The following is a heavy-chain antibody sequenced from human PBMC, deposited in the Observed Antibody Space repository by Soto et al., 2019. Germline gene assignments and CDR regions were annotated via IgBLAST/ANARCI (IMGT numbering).Heavy chain of an antibody. CDR2: ISSSDSYM. J-gene: IGHJ5*02. CDR3: ARFGTISEDNWSDP. D-gene: IGHD3-10*01. CDR1: GFTLSTYN. V-gene: IGHV3-21*01. Sequence: PGGSLRLSCAASGFTLSTYNMNWFRQAPGKGLEWVSSISSSDSYMYYTDSVKGRFTISRDNAKNSLYLQMNSLRAEDTAVYYCARFGTISEDNWSDPWGQGTLVTVSS.